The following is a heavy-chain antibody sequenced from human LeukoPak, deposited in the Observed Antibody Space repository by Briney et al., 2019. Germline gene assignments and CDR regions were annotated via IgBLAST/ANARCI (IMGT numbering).Heavy chain of an antibody. Sequence: GGSLRLSCAASGFTFSNYGVHWVRQAPSKGLECVAFIRNDGSDIYYADSVKGRFTISRDNSKNTVYLQMSGLRVDDTALYYCARDLAYLDHWGQGTLVTVSS. CDR2: IRNDGSDI. V-gene: IGHV3-30*02. CDR3: ARDLAYLDH. J-gene: IGHJ4*02. CDR1: GFTFSNYG.